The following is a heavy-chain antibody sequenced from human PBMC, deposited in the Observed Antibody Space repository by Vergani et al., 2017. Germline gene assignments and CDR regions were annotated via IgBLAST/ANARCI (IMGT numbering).Heavy chain of an antibody. D-gene: IGHD1-14*01. V-gene: IGHV3-9*01. CDR3: AKDLGTSTGGGWFDP. CDR2: ISWNSNSI. Sequence: EVKLLQSEGAVVQPGGSLRLSCVASGFTFSSHVKSWVRQGHGQGLELVSSISWNSNSIGYVDSVKGSSTISINNAKNFLYLQINSLRSEGTALYYCAKDLGTSTGGGWFDPWGQGTLVTVSS. CDR1: GFTFSSHV. J-gene: IGHJ5*02.